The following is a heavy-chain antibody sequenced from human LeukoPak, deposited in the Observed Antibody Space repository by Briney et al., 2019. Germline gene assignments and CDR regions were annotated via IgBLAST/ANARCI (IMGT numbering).Heavy chain of an antibody. Sequence: SQTLSLTCTVSGGSISSGSYYWSWIRQPAGMGLEWIGRIYTSGSTNYNPSLKSRVTISVDTSKNQFSLKLSSVTAADTAVYYCARGYSSSWYRNWFDPWGQGTLVTVSS. J-gene: IGHJ5*02. V-gene: IGHV4-61*02. CDR3: ARGYSSSWYRNWFDP. D-gene: IGHD6-13*01. CDR2: IYTSGST. CDR1: GGSISSGSYY.